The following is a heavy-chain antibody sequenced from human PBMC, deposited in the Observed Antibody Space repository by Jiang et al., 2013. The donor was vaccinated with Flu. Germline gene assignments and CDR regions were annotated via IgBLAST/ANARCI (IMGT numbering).Heavy chain of an antibody. J-gene: IGHJ3*02. D-gene: IGHD3-22*01. CDR2: IYPGDSDT. CDR1: GYSFTSYW. Sequence: GAEVKKPGESLKISCKGSGYSFTSYWIGWVRQMPGKGLEWMGIIYPGDSDTRYSPSFQGQVTISADKSISTAYLQWSSLKASDTAMYYCARQYYDSSGYLLHAFDIWGQGTMVTVSS. V-gene: IGHV5-51*01. CDR3: ARQYYDSSGYLLHAFDI.